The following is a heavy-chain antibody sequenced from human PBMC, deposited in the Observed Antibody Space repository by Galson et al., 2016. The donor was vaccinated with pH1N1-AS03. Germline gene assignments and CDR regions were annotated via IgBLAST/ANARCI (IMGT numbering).Heavy chain of an antibody. V-gene: IGHV3-7*03. D-gene: IGHD2-2*03. CDR2: IKEGGSEK. Sequence: SLRLSCAASGFTFGSYWMSWVRQAPGKGLEWVANIKEGGSEKSYVDSVKGRFSVSRDNSKNTLDVEMNSLRAEDTAVYYCARIRGYCDAPHCHAGHYYGMDVWGQGTTVTVSS. CDR1: GFTFGSYW. CDR3: ARIRGYCDAPHCHAGHYYGMDV. J-gene: IGHJ6*02.